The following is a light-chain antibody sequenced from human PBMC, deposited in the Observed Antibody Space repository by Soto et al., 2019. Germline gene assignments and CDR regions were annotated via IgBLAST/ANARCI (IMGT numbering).Light chain of an antibody. CDR2: DVT. CDR3: SSYTSSSTPYV. CDR1: SSDVGGYKY. V-gene: IGLV2-14*01. J-gene: IGLJ1*01. Sequence: QSALTQPASVSGSPGQSITISCTGTSSDVGGYKYVSWYQQHPGKAPKLMIYDVTNRPSGVSNRFSGSKSGNTASLTISGLQADDEADYYCSSYTSSSTPYVFGTGTKLTVL.